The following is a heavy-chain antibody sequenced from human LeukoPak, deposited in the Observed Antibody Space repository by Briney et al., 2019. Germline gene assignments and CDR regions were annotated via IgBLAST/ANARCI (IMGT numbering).Heavy chain of an antibody. CDR2: IYFTGTT. CDR1: GGSISSYY. CDR3: ARDQRGDSAYDFDY. D-gene: IGHD5-12*01. V-gene: IGHV4-59*01. J-gene: IGHJ4*02. Sequence: PSETLSLTCTVSGGSISSYYWSWLRQSPGEGLEWIGYIYFTGTTNYNPSLKSRVTISVDTSKKQLSLKLRSVTAADTAVYYCARDQRGDSAYDFDYWGQGILVTVSS.